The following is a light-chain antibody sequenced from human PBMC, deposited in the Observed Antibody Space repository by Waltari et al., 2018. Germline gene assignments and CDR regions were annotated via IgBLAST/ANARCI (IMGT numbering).Light chain of an antibody. V-gene: IGLV3-21*04. CDR1: NIGTKS. CDR3: QVWDFKSDHVV. Sequence: SYVLTQPPSVSVAPGQTARISCGGNNIGTKSVHWYQQKPGQAPVFVIYYARDRASGIPERFSGSNSGNTATLTISRVEAGDEADYFCQVWDFKSDHVVFGGGTKLTVL. J-gene: IGLJ2*01. CDR2: YAR.